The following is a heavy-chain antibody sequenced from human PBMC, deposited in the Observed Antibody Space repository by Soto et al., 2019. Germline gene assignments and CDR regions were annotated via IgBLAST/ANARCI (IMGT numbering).Heavy chain of an antibody. CDR2: IYRGGGT. V-gene: IGHV3-53*01. D-gene: IGHD5-18*01. J-gene: IGHJ3*02. CDR1: GLSVTANY. CDR3: ARRDDSETFYI. Sequence: EVQLVASGGGLIQPGGSLRLICAASGLSVTANYMTWVRQAPGKGLEWLSIIYRGGGTYYADSLKGRAIISRDGSRNMVFLQMNSLPAEDAGVYYCARRDDSETFYIWGRGTVVNVSS.